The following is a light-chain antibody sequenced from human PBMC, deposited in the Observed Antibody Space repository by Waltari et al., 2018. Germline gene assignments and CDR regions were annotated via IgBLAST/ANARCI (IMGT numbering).Light chain of an antibody. Sequence: EIVMTQSTATLSVSPGERATLSCRASQIVSSNLAWYQQKPGQAPRLLIYGASTRATGIPARFSGSGSGTEFTLTISSLQSEDFAVYYCQQYNNWPPGDTFGQGTKLEIK. CDR3: QQYNNWPPGDT. CDR1: QIVSSN. V-gene: IGKV3-15*01. J-gene: IGKJ2*01. CDR2: GAS.